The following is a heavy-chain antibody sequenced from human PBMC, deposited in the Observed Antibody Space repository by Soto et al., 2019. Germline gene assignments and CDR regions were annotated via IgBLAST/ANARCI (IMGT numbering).Heavy chain of an antibody. V-gene: IGHV1-18*04. J-gene: IGHJ4*02. CDR3: AREPNYFDY. CDR2: ISAYNGNT. CDR1: GYTFTAYY. Sequence: GASVKVSCKASGYTFTAYYIHWVRQAPGQGLEWTGWISAYNGNTNYAQKLQGRVTMTTDTSTSTAYMELRSLRSDDTAVYYCAREPNYFDYWGQGTLVTVSS.